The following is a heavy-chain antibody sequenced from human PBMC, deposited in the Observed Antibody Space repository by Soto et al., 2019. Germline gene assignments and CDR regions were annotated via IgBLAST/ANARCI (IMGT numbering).Heavy chain of an antibody. J-gene: IGHJ3*02. CDR1: GGTFSSYA. Sequence: GASVKVSCKASGGTFSSYAISWVRQAPGQGLEWMGGIIPIFGTANYAQKFQGRVTITADESTSTAYMELSSLRSEDTAVYYCARAPTLDYGGNSYAFDIWGQGTMVTVSS. V-gene: IGHV1-69*13. CDR3: ARAPTLDYGGNSYAFDI. CDR2: IIPIFGTA. D-gene: IGHD4-17*01.